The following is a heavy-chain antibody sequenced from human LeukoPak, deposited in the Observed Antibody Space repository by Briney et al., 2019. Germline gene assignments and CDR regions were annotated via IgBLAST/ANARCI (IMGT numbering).Heavy chain of an antibody. CDR2: INSDGSSA. D-gene: IGHD6-19*01. J-gene: IGHJ4*02. Sequence: GGSLRLSCAASGFTFSSYWMQWVRQAPGKGLVWVSRINSDGSSASYADSVKGRFTISRDNAKNTLYLQMSSLRAEDTAVYYCVKNGIYSSGWYGGYFDYWGQGTLVTVSS. CDR1: GFTFSSYW. CDR3: VKNGIYSSGWYGGYFDY. V-gene: IGHV3-74*01.